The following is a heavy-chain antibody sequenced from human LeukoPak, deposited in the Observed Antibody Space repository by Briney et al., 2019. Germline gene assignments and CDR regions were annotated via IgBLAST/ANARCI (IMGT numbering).Heavy chain of an antibody. CDR2: ISWNSGSI. CDR1: GFTFDDYA. J-gene: IGHJ4*02. CDR3: AKAMGSTSVDDYFDY. Sequence: PGRSLRLSCAASGFTFDDYAMHWVRQAPGKGLEWVSGISWNSGSIGYADSVKGRFTISRDNAKNSLYLQMNSLRAEDTALYYCAKAMGSTSVDDYFDYWGQGTLVTVSS. D-gene: IGHD2-2*01. V-gene: IGHV3-9*01.